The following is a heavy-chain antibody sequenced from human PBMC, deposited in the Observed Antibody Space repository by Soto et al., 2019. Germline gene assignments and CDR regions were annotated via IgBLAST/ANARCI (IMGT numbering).Heavy chain of an antibody. CDR1: GGSFSGYY. CDR3: ARTGGMDV. Sequence: QVQLQQWGAGLLKPSETLSLTCAVYGGSFSGYYWSWLRQPPGKGPEWIGEINYSGSTKYNPSLESRVTISVHTSKNQFSLKLNSASAADTAVYYCARTGGMDVWSQGATVTVSS. CDR2: INYSGST. J-gene: IGHJ6*02. V-gene: IGHV4-34*01.